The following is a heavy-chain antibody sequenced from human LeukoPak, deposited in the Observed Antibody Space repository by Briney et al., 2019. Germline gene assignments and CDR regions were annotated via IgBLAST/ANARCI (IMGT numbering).Heavy chain of an antibody. D-gene: IGHD1-14*01. V-gene: IGHV1-2*06. CDR2: INPNSGGT. Sequence: GASVKVSCKASGYTFTGYYMHWVRQAPGQGLEWMARINPNSGGTNYAQKFQGRVTMTRDTSISTAYMELSRLRSDDTAVYYCARAPNRRTAYYMDVWGKGTTVTVSS. CDR3: ARAPNRRTAYYMDV. CDR1: GYTFTGYY. J-gene: IGHJ6*03.